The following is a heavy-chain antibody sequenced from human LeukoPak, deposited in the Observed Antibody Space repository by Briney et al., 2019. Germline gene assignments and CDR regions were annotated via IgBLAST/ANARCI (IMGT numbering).Heavy chain of an antibody. CDR3: ARGLGYCSGGSCYFPYYFDY. J-gene: IGHJ4*02. Sequence: SVKVSCKASGGTFGSYAISWVRQAPGQGLEWMGGIIPIFGTANYAQKFQGRVTITADESTSTAYMELSSLRSEDTAVYYCARGLGYCSGGSCYFPYYFDYWGQGTLVTVSS. V-gene: IGHV1-69*13. CDR2: IIPIFGTA. D-gene: IGHD2-15*01. CDR1: GGTFGSYA.